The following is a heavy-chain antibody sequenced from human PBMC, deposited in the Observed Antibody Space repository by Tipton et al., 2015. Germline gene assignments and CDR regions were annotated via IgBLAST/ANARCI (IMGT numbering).Heavy chain of an antibody. CDR1: GGSLSGYY. CDR2: INHSGST. Sequence: TLSLTCAVYGGSLSGYYWSWIRQPPGKGLEWIGEINHSGSTNYNPSLKSRVTVSVDTSKNQFSLKLSSVTAADTAVYYCARGLLLWFGMSDYWGRGTLVTVSS. D-gene: IGHD3-10*01. CDR3: ARGLLLWFGMSDY. J-gene: IGHJ4*02. V-gene: IGHV4-34*01.